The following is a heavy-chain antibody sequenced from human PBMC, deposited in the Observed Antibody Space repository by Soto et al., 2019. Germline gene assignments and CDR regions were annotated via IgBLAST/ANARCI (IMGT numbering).Heavy chain of an antibody. J-gene: IGHJ4*02. D-gene: IGHD3-10*01. CDR2: INHSGST. Sequence: PSETLSLTCTVSGGSISSGGYYWSWIRQHPGKGLEWIGYINHSGSTNYNPSLKSRVTISVDTSKNQFSLKLSSVTAADTAVYYCARGPTMVRGIYFDYWGQGTLVTVSS. V-gene: IGHV4-31*03. CDR3: ARGPTMVRGIYFDY. CDR1: GGSISSGGYY.